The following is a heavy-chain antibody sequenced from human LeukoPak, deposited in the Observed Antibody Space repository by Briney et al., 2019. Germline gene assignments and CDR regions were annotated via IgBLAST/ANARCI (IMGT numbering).Heavy chain of an antibody. D-gene: IGHD5-12*01. CDR1: GYTFTSYD. CDR2: MNPNSGNT. CDR3: ARDGGYSGYDTFGLDY. V-gene: IGHV1-8*01. J-gene: IGHJ4*02. Sequence: ASVKVSCKASGYTFTSYDINWVRQAAGQGLEWMGWMNPNSGNTGYAQKFQGRVTMTRNTSISTAYMELSSLRSEDTAVYYCARDGGYSGYDTFGLDYWGQGTLVTVSS.